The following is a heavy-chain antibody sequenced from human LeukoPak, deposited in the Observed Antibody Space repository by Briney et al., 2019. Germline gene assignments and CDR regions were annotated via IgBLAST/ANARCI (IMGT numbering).Heavy chain of an antibody. CDR1: GFTFSNYA. D-gene: IGHD3-9*01. CDR3: ARVSGDILTGYSY. Sequence: PGGSLRLSCAASGFTFSNYAMNWIRQAPGKGLEWVSSISGSGSSTYYADSVKGRFTISRDNSKNTLYLQMNSLRAEDTAVYYCARVSGDILTGYSYWGQGALVTVSS. CDR2: ISGSGSST. J-gene: IGHJ4*02. V-gene: IGHV3-23*01.